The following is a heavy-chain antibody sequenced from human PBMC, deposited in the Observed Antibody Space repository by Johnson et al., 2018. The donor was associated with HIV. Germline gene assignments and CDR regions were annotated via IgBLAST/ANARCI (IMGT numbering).Heavy chain of an antibody. CDR2: ISYDGNKK. CDR1: GFIFSNYP. V-gene: IGHV3-30*04. Sequence: QVQLVESGGGVVQPGKSLRLSCAASGFIFSNYPMHWVRQAPGKGLEWVAVISYDGNKKDYADSVKGRFTISRDNSKNTLYLQMNSLRAEDTAVYYCERVRGAFDIWGQGTMVTVSS. CDR3: ERVRGAFDI. J-gene: IGHJ3*02.